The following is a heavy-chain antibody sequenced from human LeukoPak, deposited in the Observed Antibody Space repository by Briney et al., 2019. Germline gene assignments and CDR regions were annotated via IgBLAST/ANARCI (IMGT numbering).Heavy chain of an antibody. Sequence: ASVKVSRKSSVYTFTDYYIHGVRQAPAQGREWMGWISPSSGGTNDAQIFPGRVTLTSDTSSRTVYMELSSLGSDDTAVYDCARGLVGSAYDFDYWGQGTLVPVSS. V-gene: IGHV1-2*02. CDR3: ARGLVGSAYDFDY. CDR2: ISPSSGGT. J-gene: IGHJ4*02. CDR1: VYTFTDYY. D-gene: IGHD5-12*01.